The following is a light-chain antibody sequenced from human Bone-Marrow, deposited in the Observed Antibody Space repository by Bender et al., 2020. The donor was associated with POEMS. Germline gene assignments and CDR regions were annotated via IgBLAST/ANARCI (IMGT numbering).Light chain of an antibody. CDR3: CSYAGSSTLWV. J-gene: IGLJ3*02. CDR2: EVT. V-gene: IGLV2-23*02. Sequence: QSALTQPASVSGSPGQSITISCAGSSSDVGSYNLVSWYQHHPGKAPKLMIYEVTKRPSGVSNRFSGSKSGNTASLTISGLQAEDEADYYCCSYAGSSTLWVFGGGTRLTVL. CDR1: SSDVGSYNL.